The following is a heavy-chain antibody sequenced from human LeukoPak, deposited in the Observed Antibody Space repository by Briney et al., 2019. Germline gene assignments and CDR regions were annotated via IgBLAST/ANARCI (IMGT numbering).Heavy chain of an antibody. V-gene: IGHV4-59*01. J-gene: IGHJ2*01. Sequence: SETLSLTCTASGGSISSYYWSWIRQPPGQGLEWIGYIYYSGSTNYNPSLKSRVTISVDTSKNQFSLKLSSVTAADTAVYYCARGSAGYYDSSGYYNYWYFDLWGGGALVTVSS. CDR1: GGSISSYY. D-gene: IGHD3-22*01. CDR3: ARGSAGYYDSSGYYNYWYFDL. CDR2: IYYSGST.